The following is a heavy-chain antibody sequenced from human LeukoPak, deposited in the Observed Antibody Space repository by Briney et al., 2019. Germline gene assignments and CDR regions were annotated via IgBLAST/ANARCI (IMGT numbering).Heavy chain of an antibody. CDR2: IYYSGST. Sequence: PSETLSLTCTVSGGSISSSSYYWGWIRQPPGKGLEWIGSIYYSGSTYYNPSLKSRVTISVDTSKNQFSLKLSSVTAADTAVYYCARTGSYGPGGYFDYWGQGTLVTVSS. CDR3: ARTGSYGPGGYFDY. D-gene: IGHD1-26*01. V-gene: IGHV4-39*01. J-gene: IGHJ4*02. CDR1: GGSISSSSYY.